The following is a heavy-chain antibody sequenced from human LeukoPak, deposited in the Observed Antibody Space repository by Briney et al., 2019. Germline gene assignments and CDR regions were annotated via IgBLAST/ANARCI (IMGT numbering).Heavy chain of an antibody. CDR1: GGTFSSYA. CDR2: IIPIFGTA. CDR3: ARVHYVVVPAANYYYYYMDV. Sequence: SVKVSCKASGGTFSSYAISWVRQAPGQGLEWMGGIIPIFGTANYAQKFQGRVTITADESTSTAYMELSSLRSEDAAVYYCARVHYVVVPAANYYYYYMDVWGKGTTVTVSS. D-gene: IGHD2-2*01. J-gene: IGHJ6*03. V-gene: IGHV1-69*13.